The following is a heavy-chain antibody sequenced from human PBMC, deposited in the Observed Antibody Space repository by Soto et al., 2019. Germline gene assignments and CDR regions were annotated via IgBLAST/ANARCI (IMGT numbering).Heavy chain of an antibody. CDR2: INDSGNI. Sequence: QVQLQQWGAGLLKPSETLSLTCAVYGGSLSGYQWTWIRQTPGKGLEWIGDINDSGNINYNPSLKSRVTILLDTPRKQISLKLSSVTAADSAVYSCARGLILWFGELSRRGGYYYYMDVWGKGTTVTVSS. CDR3: ARGLILWFGELSRRGGYYYYMDV. V-gene: IGHV4-34*01. D-gene: IGHD3-10*01. CDR1: GGSLSGYQ. J-gene: IGHJ6*03.